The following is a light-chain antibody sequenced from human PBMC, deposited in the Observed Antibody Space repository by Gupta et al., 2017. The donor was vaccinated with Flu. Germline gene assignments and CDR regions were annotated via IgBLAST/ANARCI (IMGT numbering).Light chain of an antibody. CDR2: DNR. CDR1: KIGSKS. V-gene: IGLV3-21*02. Sequence: GQTTRITGGGNKIGSKSVVWYQQKPGQAPVLFVYDNRDRPSGIPERFSGSNYGNTATLTISRVEAGDEADYYCQVWDSGSDHYVFATGTKVTVL. J-gene: IGLJ1*01. CDR3: QVWDSGSDHYV.